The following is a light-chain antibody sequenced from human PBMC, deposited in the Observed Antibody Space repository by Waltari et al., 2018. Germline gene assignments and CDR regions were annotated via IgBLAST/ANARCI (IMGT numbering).Light chain of an antibody. Sequence: IQMSQSPSSLSASVGDRVTITCRASQGISSYLNWYQQKPGKAPNLLIYYANSLASGVPSRFSGSGSGTEFTLTISSLQPEDFATYYCQQGNTYPYSFGQGTKVGIK. CDR2: YAN. CDR3: QQGNTYPYS. V-gene: IGKV1-13*02. CDR1: QGISSY. J-gene: IGKJ2*03.